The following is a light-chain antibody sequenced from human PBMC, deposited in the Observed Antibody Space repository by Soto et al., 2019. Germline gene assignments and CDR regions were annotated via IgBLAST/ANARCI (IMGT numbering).Light chain of an antibody. J-gene: IGKJ1*01. CDR3: QQRSNWPPFT. Sequence: EIVLTQSPATLSLSPGERATLSCRASQSVSSYLAWYQQKPGQAPRLLIYDASSRATGIPARFSGSGSGTDFTLTISSLEPEDFAVYYCQQRSNWPPFTFGQGTKVEIK. V-gene: IGKV3-11*01. CDR2: DAS. CDR1: QSVSSY.